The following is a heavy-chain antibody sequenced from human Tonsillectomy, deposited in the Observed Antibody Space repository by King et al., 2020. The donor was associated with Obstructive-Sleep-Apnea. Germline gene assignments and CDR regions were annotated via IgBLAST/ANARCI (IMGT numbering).Heavy chain of an antibody. CDR1: GFTFRDYG. CDR3: VGYYFYY. V-gene: IGHV3-33*03. D-gene: IGHD6-25*01. CDR2: IYYDGSNK. J-gene: IGHJ4*02. Sequence: VQLVESGGGVVQPGRSLRLSCVASGFTFRDYGMHWVRQAPGKGLEWLAMIYYDGSNKDYADSVKGRYTISRDNSKNTLYLQMNSLRVEDTALYFCVGYYFYYWGQGTLVTVSS.